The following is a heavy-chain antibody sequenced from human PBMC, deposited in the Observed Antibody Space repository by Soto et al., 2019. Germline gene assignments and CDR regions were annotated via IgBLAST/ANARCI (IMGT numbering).Heavy chain of an antibody. Sequence: VTPPQTLTLPCTFYRFSLSWSVMRANWSPQPPGKALEWLARIDWDDDKFYSTSLKTRLTISKDTSKNQVVLTMTNMDPVDTATYYCARMFDSSGYFFDYWGQGTLVTVSS. J-gene: IGHJ4*02. CDR3: ARMFDSSGYFFDY. V-gene: IGHV2-70*04. CDR1: RFSLSWSVMR. D-gene: IGHD3-22*01. CDR2: IDWDDDK.